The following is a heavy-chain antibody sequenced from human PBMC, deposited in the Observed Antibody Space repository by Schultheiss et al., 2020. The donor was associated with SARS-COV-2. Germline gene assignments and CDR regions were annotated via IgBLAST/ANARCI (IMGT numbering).Heavy chain of an antibody. CDR2: INPNSGGT. CDR3: ASGSGAVAGTGAFDI. Sequence: ASVKVSCKASGYTFTGYYMHWVRQAPGQGLEWMGWINPNSGGTNYAQKFQGRVTMTRDTSISTAYMELSRLRSDDTAVYYCASGSGAVAGTGAFDIWGQGTMVTVSS. V-gene: IGHV1-2*02. D-gene: IGHD6-19*01. J-gene: IGHJ3*02. CDR1: GYTFTGYY.